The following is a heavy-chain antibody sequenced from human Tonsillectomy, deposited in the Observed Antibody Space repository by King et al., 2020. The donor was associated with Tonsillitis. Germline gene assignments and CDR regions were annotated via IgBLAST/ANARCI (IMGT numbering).Heavy chain of an antibody. CDR1: GFTFDDYA. Sequence: VQLVESGGGLVQPGRSLRLSCAASGFTFDDYAMHWVRQAPGKGLEWVSGISWNSGSIGYADSVKGRFTISRDNAKNSLYLQMNSLRAEDTALYYCAKDPSAGTSTSSFDYWGQGTQVTVSS. V-gene: IGHV3-9*01. D-gene: IGHD6-19*01. CDR3: AKDPSAGTSTSSFDY. CDR2: ISWNSGSI. J-gene: IGHJ4*02.